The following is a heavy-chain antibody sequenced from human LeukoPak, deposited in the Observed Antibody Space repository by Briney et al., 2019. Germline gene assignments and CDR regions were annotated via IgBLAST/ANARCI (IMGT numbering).Heavy chain of an antibody. CDR3: AKAGHYGSGSYYSDY. D-gene: IGHD3-10*01. CDR2: ISGSGTTT. CDR1: GFTFNNYA. Sequence: GGSLRLSCAASGFTFNNYALAWVRQAPGRGLEWLSTISGSGTTTYYVDSVKGRFTVSRDNSKNTLYLQMSSLRAGDTAVYYCAKAGHYGSGSYYSDYWGRGTLVTVSP. J-gene: IGHJ4*02. V-gene: IGHV3-23*01.